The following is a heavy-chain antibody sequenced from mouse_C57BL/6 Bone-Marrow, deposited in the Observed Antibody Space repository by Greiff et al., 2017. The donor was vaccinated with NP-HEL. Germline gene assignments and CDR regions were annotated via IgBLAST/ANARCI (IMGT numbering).Heavy chain of an antibody. J-gene: IGHJ4*01. CDR2: IYPRSGNN. Sequence: VQLQQSGAELARPGASVKLSCKASGYTFTSYGISWVKQRTGQGLEWIGEIYPRSGNNYYNEKFKGKATLTADKSSSTAYMELRSRTSEDSAVYFWASGVRYYYAMDYWGQGTSVTVSS. V-gene: IGHV1-81*01. CDR1: GYTFTSYG. CDR3: ASGVRYYYAMDY. D-gene: IGHD5-1*01.